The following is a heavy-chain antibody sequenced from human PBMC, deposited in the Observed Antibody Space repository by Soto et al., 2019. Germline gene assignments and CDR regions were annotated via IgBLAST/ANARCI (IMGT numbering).Heavy chain of an antibody. CDR2: NSTKGGST. V-gene: IGHV3-64D*06. J-gene: IGHJ4*02. CDR3: VKGEYYYDSSGYYPFDY. Sequence: GRSLRLSCSTSGFTFSSYAMHWYRQVTGNGRKNISSNSTKGGSTHYADTMKGRFTISRDNSKNTQYFQMSSLRADDTAVYYCVKGEYYYDSSGYYPFDYWGQGTLVTVSS. CDR1: GFTFSSYA. D-gene: IGHD3-22*01.